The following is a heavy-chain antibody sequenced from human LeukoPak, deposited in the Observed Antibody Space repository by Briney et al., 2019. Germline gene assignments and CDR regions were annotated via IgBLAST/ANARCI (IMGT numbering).Heavy chain of an antibody. V-gene: IGHV3-64D*06. CDR2: ISSNGGST. Sequence: PGGSLRLSCSASGFTFSSYAMRWVRQAPGKGLEYVSAISSNGGSTYYADSVKGRFTISRDNSKNTLYLQMSSLRAEDTAVYYCVKEDSSSWYGNWFDPWGQGTLVTVSS. D-gene: IGHD6-13*01. CDR1: GFTFSSYA. CDR3: VKEDSSSWYGNWFDP. J-gene: IGHJ5*02.